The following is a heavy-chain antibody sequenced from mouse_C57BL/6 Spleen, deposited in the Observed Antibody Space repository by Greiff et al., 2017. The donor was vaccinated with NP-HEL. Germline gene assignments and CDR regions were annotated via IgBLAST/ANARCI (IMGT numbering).Heavy chain of an antibody. J-gene: IGHJ4*01. Sequence: EVQLQQSGPGLVKPSQSLSLTCSVTGYSITSGYYWNWIRQFPGNKLEWMGYISYDGSNNYNPSLKNRISITRDTSKNQFFLKLNSVTTEDTATYYCARESYAGAMDYWGQGTSVTVSS. CDR3: ARESYAGAMDY. CDR1: GYSITSGYY. V-gene: IGHV3-6*01. D-gene: IGHD2-12*01. CDR2: ISYDGSN.